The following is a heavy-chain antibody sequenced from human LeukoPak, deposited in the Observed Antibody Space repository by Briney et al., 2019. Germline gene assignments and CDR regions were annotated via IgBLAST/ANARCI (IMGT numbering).Heavy chain of an antibody. D-gene: IGHD4-17*01. J-gene: IGHJ5*02. Sequence: ESGPTLVNPPQTLTLTCTFSGFSLGTSGAAVGWFRQPPGGALEWLPLIYWNDGKNYSPSLKSRLTIAKDTSKNQVVLTMTNMDPVDTATFYCARRRSPSNGDWFDPWGQGTLVTVSS. CDR2: IYWNDGK. CDR1: GFSLGTSGAA. V-gene: IGHV2-5*01. CDR3: ARRRSPSNGDWFDP.